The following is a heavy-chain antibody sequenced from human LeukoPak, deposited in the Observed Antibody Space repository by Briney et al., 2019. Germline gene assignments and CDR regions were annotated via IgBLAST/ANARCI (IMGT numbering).Heavy chain of an antibody. V-gene: IGHV3-23*01. CDR1: GFTFSRYD. CDR2: ISVSGGST. D-gene: IGHD2-15*01. Sequence: PGGSLRLSCAASGFTFSRYDMSWVRQAPGKGLEWVSGISVSGGSTYYADSVKGRFTISRDNSKNTLYLQMNSLRAEDTAVYYCANVVVVAATRGQWGQGTLVTVSS. CDR3: ANVVVVAATRGQ. J-gene: IGHJ4*02.